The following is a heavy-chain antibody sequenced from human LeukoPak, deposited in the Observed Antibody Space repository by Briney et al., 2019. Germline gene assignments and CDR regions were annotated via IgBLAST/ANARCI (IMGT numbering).Heavy chain of an antibody. CDR1: GFPFSSYG. V-gene: IGHV3-21*01. CDR3: ARDRYGSGHGLDL. J-gene: IGHJ2*01. CDR2: ISSSSSYI. D-gene: IGHD3-10*01. Sequence: PGGSLRLSCAASGFPFSSYGMHWVRQAPGKGLEWVSSISSSSSYIYYADSVKGRFTISRENAKNSLYLQMNSLRAGDTAVYYCARDRYGSGHGLDLWGRGTLVTVSS.